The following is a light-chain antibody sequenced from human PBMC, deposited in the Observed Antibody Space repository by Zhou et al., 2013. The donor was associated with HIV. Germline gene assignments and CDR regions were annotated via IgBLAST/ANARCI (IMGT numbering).Light chain of an antibody. CDR3: QQYYSYSAT. J-gene: IGKJ2*01. V-gene: IGKV1-5*03. CDR2: KAS. CDR1: QGISNS. Sequence: DIQMTQSPSSLSASVGDRVTITCRASQGISNSLAWYQQKPGKAPKVLIYKASNLESGVPSRFSGSGSGTEFTLTISSLQPDDFATFYYCQQYYSYSATFGQGTKLEIK.